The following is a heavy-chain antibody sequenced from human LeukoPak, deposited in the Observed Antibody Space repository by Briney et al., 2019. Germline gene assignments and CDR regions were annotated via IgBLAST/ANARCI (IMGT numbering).Heavy chain of an antibody. CDR3: ARWTTTYLDY. D-gene: IGHD4-11*01. Sequence: ASVKVSCKASGYTFTNYGVSWVRQAPGQGLEWMGWISAYNGNTDYAQKFQGRVTMTTDTSTSTAYMELRSLRSEDTAVYYCARWTTTYLDYWGQGTLVTVSS. CDR2: ISAYNGNT. CDR1: GYTFTNYG. V-gene: IGHV1-18*01. J-gene: IGHJ4*02.